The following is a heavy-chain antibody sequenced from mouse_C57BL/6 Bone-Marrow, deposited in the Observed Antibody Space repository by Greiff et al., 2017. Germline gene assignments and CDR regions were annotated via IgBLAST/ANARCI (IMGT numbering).Heavy chain of an antibody. CDR3: TREGSLMDY. V-gene: IGHV1-15*01. Sequence: QVQLKQSGAELVRPGASVTLSCKASGYTFTDYEMHWVKQTPVHGLEWIGAIDPETGGTAYNQKFKGKAILTADKSSSTAYMELRSLTSEDSAVYFCTREGSLMDYSGRGTSVTVSS. D-gene: IGHD3-3*01. CDR1: GYTFTDYE. J-gene: IGHJ4*01. CDR2: IDPETGGT.